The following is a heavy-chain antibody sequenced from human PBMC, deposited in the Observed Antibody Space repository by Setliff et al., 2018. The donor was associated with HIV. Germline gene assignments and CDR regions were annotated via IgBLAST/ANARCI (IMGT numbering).Heavy chain of an antibody. V-gene: IGHV4-38-2*01. J-gene: IGHJ4*02. CDR1: GYSISSGYH. Sequence: PSETLSLTCAVSGYSISSGYHWGWIRQPPGKGLEWIGSIYHSGSTYYNPSLKSRVSMSVDTSKNQFSLKLSSVTAADTAVYYCGRLSETAMASFDSWGQGILVTVSS. CDR2: IYHSGST. D-gene: IGHD2-21*02. CDR3: GRLSETAMASFDS.